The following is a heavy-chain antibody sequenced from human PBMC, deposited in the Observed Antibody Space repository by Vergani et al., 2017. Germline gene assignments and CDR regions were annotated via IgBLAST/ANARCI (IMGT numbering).Heavy chain of an antibody. Sequence: QVQLQESGPGLVKPSETLSLTCTVSGGSISSYYWSWIRQPPGKGLDGIGYIYYSGSTNYNPALKSRVTISVDTSKNQFSLKLSSVTAADTAVYYCARVGGGYSYGEFDYWGQGTLVTVSS. J-gene: IGHJ4*02. CDR1: GGSISSYY. CDR2: IYYSGST. D-gene: IGHD5-18*01. V-gene: IGHV4-59*01. CDR3: ARVGGGYSYGEFDY.